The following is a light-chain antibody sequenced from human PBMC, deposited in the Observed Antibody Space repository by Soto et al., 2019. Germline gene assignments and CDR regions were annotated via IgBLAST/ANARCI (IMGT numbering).Light chain of an antibody. CDR3: QQRSNWPRT. J-gene: IGKJ1*01. CDR2: DVS. CDR1: QSVSGW. V-gene: IGKV1-5*01. Sequence: DIQMTQSPSTLSASVGDTVTVTCRASQSVSGWLAWYQQKPGEAPKLLIYDVSNRATDIPARFSGSGSGTDFTLTISSLEPEDLAVYYCQQRSNWPRTFGQGTKVDIK.